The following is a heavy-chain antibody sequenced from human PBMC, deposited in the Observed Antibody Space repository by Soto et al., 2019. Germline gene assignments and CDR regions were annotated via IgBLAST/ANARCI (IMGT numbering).Heavy chain of an antibody. V-gene: IGHV3-23*01. CDR3: ATDYRDSTAPAGTGRFDY. CDR1: GFTFSSYA. Sequence: GVLRLSCAASGFTFSSYAMSWVRQAPGKGLEWVSAISGSGGSTYYADSVKGRFTISRDNSKNTLYLQMNNLRAEDTAVYYCATDYRDSTAPAGTGRFDYWCQGNLVTVSS. D-gene: IGHD6-13*01. CDR2: ISGSGGST. J-gene: IGHJ4*02.